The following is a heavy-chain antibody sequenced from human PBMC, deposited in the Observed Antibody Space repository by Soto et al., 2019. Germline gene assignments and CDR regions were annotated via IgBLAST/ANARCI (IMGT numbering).Heavy chain of an antibody. J-gene: IGHJ4*02. CDR2: ISSSGSYI. D-gene: IGHD5-12*01. CDR3: ARDWDIVATTTFDY. CDR1: GFTFSSYS. Sequence: PGGSLRLSCAASGFTFSSYSMNWVRQAPGKGLEWVSSISSSGSYIYYADSVKGRFTISRDNAKNSLYLQMNSLRAEDTAVYYCARDWDIVATTTFDYWGQGTLVTVSS. V-gene: IGHV3-21*01.